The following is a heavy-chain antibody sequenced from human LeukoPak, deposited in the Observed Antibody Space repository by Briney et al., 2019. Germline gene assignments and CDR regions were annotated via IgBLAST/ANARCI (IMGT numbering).Heavy chain of an antibody. Sequence: GASVKVSCKASGGTFSSYAISWVRLAPGQGHEWMGGIIPIFGTANYAQKFQGRVTITADESTSTAYMELSSLRSEDTAVYYCAIATVATTRTWGYWGQGTLVTVSS. V-gene: IGHV1-69*01. CDR1: GGTFSSYA. J-gene: IGHJ4*02. CDR3: AIATVATTRTWGY. CDR2: IIPIFGTA. D-gene: IGHD4-11*01.